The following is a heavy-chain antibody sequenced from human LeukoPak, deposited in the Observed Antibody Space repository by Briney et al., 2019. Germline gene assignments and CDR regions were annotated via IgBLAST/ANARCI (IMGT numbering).Heavy chain of an antibody. CDR1: GFTFSSYS. V-gene: IGHV3-21*01. CDR2: ISISSRYI. Sequence: GGSLRLSCAASGFTFSSYSMNWVRQAPGKGLQWVSSISISSRYIYYADSVKGRFTISRDNAKNSLYLQMNRLRAEDTAVYYCVRDPHYYASSDTYYYYYMDVWGKGTTVTVS. D-gene: IGHD3-10*01. CDR3: VRDPHYYASSDTYYYYYMDV. J-gene: IGHJ6*03.